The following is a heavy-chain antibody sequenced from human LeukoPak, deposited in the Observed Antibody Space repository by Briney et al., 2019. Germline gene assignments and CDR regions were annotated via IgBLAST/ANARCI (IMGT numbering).Heavy chain of an antibody. CDR1: GYTFTSYD. CDR2: MNPNSGNT. J-gene: IGHJ5*02. V-gene: IGHV1-8*01. D-gene: IGHD2-2*02. CDR3: ARGRWTGYCSSTNCYSGLDP. Sequence: ASVKVSCKASGYTFTSYDINWVRQATGQGLEWMGWMNPNSGNTGYAQKFQGRVTMTRNTAINTAYMELSSLRSDDTAVYYCARGRWTGYCSSTNCYSGLDPWGQGTLVTVSS.